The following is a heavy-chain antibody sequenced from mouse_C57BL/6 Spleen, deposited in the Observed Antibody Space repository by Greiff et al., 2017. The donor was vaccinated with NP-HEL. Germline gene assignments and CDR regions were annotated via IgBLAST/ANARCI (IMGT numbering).Heavy chain of an antibody. V-gene: IGHV1-64*01. D-gene: IGHD1-1*01. CDR2: IHPNSGST. J-gene: IGHJ2*01. CDR3: SRSPFITTVVVDY. Sequence: QVQLQQPGAELVKPGASVKLSCKASGYTFTSYWMHWVKQRPGQGLEWIGMIHPNSGSTNYNEKFKSKATLTVDKSSSTAYLQLSSLTSEDSAVDYCSRSPFITTVVVDYWGQGTTLTVSS. CDR1: GYTFTSYW.